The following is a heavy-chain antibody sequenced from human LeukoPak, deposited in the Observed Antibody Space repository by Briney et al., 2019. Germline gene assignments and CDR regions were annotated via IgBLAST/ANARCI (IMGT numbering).Heavy chain of an antibody. CDR2: MNYSGGT. CDR3: ARHTGGYDSSGYYPKYFYNGLGV. V-gene: IGHV4-31*03. D-gene: IGHD3-22*01. Sequence: SENLSLTCTVSGGSISGAYYWTWIRQLPGKGLEWIGNMNYSGGTFYNPSLKSRVVISMVSSKNQFSLNLSSVTAADTGVYYCARHTGGYDSSGYYPKYFYNGLGVWGQGTTVTVSS. J-gene: IGHJ6*02. CDR1: GGSISGAYY.